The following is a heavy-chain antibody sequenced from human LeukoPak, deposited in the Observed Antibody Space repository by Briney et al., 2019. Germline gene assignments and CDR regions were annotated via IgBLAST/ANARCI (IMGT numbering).Heavy chain of an antibody. CDR3: AKVYYYGSGSYSQQSDY. Sequence: GGSLRLSCAASGFTFSSYAMSWVRQAPGKGLEWVSAISGSGGSTYYADSVKGRFTISRDNSKNTLYLQMNSLRAEDTAVYYCAKVYYYGSGSYSQQSDYWGQGTLVTVSS. J-gene: IGHJ4*02. D-gene: IGHD3-10*01. CDR2: ISGSGGST. CDR1: GFTFSSYA. V-gene: IGHV3-23*01.